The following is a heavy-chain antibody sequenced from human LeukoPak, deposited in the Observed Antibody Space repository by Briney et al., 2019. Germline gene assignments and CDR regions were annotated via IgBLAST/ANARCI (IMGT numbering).Heavy chain of an antibody. CDR2: INPNSGDT. V-gene: IGHV1-2*02. J-gene: IGHJ4*02. CDR1: GYTLTDYY. CDR3: ARGFRAAGVY. D-gene: IGHD6-13*01. Sequence: ASVKVSCKASGYTLTDYYVHWVRQAPGQGLEWMGWINPNSGDTNYAQKFQGRVAMTRDTSISTAYMELSSLRSDDTAVYYCARGFRAAGVYWGQGTLVTVSS.